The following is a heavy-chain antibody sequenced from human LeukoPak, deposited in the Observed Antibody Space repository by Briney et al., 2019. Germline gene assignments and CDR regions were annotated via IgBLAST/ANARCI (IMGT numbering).Heavy chain of an antibody. D-gene: IGHD3-16*02. V-gene: IGHV2-5*02. Sequence: GSGPTLVNPTQTLTLTCTFSGFSLSTSGVGVGWIRQPPGKALEWLALIYWDDDKRYSPSLKSRLTITKDTSKNQVVLTMTNMDPVDTATYYCAHKPEGNVWGSYRYFDYWGQGTLVTASS. CDR3: AHKPEGNVWGSYRYFDY. J-gene: IGHJ4*02. CDR1: GFSLSTSGVG. CDR2: IYWDDDK.